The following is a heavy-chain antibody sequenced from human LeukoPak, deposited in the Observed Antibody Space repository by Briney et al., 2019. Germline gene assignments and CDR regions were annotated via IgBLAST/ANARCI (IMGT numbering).Heavy chain of an antibody. CDR2: IYYGGRT. CDR1: GGSISSLSYY. Sequence: SETLSLTCSVSGGSISSLSYYWGWVRQPPGKGLEWIGSIYYGGRTYYNPSLKGRVTMPVDTSKNQFSLKLSSVTAADTAIYYCATSVTSSSGWYYGYWGQGTVVTVSS. J-gene: IGHJ4*02. V-gene: IGHV4-39*01. CDR3: ATSVTSSSGWYYGY. D-gene: IGHD6-19*01.